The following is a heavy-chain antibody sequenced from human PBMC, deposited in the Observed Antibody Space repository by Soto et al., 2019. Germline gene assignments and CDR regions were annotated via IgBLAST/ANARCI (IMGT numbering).Heavy chain of an antibody. J-gene: IGHJ3*02. V-gene: IGHV5-51*01. D-gene: IGHD2-8*02. Sequence: HGESLKISCKGSGYNFANFSIGWVRQMPGKGLEWMGMIFPGDSDTKNSPSLEGQITMSVDKSDSSAYLQWRSLKASDTAIYYCAAGYSTGLDAFDIWGQGTRVTVSS. CDR2: IFPGDSDT. CDR1: GYNFANFS. CDR3: AAGYSTGLDAFDI.